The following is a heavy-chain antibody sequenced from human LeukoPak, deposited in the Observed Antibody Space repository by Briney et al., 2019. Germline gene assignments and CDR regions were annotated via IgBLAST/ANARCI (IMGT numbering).Heavy chain of an antibody. D-gene: IGHD3-10*01. CDR2: ISAYNGST. CDR3: ARVFSPYGSGSYSD. CDR1: GYTFTSYG. V-gene: IGHV1-18*04. J-gene: IGHJ4*02. Sequence: ASVKVSCKASGYTFTSYGISWVRQAPGQGLEWMGWISAYNGSTNYAQKLQGRVTMTTDTSTSTAYMELRSLRSDDTAVYYCARVFSPYGSGSYSDWGQGTLVTVSS.